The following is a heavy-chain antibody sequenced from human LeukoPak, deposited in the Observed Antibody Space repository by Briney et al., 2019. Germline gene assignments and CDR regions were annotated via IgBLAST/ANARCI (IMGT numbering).Heavy chain of an antibody. J-gene: IGHJ6*03. CDR3: ARGRRTYCSGGSCYGLAMLPGGYMDV. Sequence: SETLSLTCAVYGGSFSGYYWSWIRQPPGKGLEWIGEINHSGSTNYNPSLKSRVTISVDTSKNQFSLKLSSVTAADTAVYYCARGRRTYCSGGSCYGLAMLPGGYMDVWGKGITVTVSS. CDR1: GGSFSGYY. V-gene: IGHV4-34*01. D-gene: IGHD2-15*01. CDR2: INHSGST.